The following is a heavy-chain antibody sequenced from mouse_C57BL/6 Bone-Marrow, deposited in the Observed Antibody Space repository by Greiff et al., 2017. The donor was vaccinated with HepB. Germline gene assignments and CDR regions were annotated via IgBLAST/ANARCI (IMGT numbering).Heavy chain of an antibody. CDR3: ARSGGFAY. Sequence: SFPSSFSSFLIYFINFFPHIPLNFLYFICHLYPLDFDTNYNGKFKGKATLTADKSSSTAYMQLSSLTSEDSAVYFCARSGGFAYWGQGTLVTVSA. V-gene: IGHV1-80*01. J-gene: IGHJ3*01. CDR1: FSSFLIYF. CDR2: LYPLDFDT.